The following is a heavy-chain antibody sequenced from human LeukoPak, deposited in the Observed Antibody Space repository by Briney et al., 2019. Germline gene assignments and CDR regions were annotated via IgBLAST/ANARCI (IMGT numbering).Heavy chain of an antibody. CDR3: ARPRYYYDSSGYGY. J-gene: IGHJ4*02. CDR1: GGSISSSSYY. V-gene: IGHV4-39*07. Sequence: SETLSLTCTVSGGSISSSSYYWGWIRQPPGKGLEWIGSIYYSGSTYYNPSLKSRVTISVDTSKNQFSLKLSSVAAADTAVYYCARPRYYYDSSGYGYWGQGTLVTVSS. D-gene: IGHD3-22*01. CDR2: IYYSGST.